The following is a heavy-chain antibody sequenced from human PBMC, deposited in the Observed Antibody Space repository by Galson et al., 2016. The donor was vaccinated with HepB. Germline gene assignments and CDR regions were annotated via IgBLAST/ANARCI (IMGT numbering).Heavy chain of an antibody. V-gene: IGHV3-48*02. CDR1: GFIFGAHS. Sequence: SLRLSCAASGFIFGAHSMNWVRQAPGKGPEWVAYISESGAITYYADSVKGRFTISRDHAENCLYLQMNSLKDDETAVYYCAGDRPARGAPYGVDYWGQGTLVTVSS. CDR3: AGDRPARGAPYGVDY. CDR2: ISESGAIT. D-gene: IGHD4-17*01. J-gene: IGHJ4*02.